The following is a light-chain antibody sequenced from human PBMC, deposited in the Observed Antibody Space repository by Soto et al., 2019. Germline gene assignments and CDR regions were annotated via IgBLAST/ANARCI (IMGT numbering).Light chain of an antibody. Sequence: VMTQSPDTLSVSPGGRATLSCRASQSVTTNLAWYQQKPGQAPRLLIYDTFIRATGIPARFSGSGSGTEFTLSITSLQSEDFAVYYCQQYHIWPPAITFGQGTRLEIK. CDR3: QQYHIWPPAIT. V-gene: IGKV3-15*01. J-gene: IGKJ5*01. CDR2: DTF. CDR1: QSVTTN.